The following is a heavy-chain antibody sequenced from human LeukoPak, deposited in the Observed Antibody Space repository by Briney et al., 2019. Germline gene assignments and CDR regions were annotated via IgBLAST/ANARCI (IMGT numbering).Heavy chain of an antibody. V-gene: IGHV4-61*08. D-gene: IGHD3-10*01. J-gene: IGHJ4*02. CDR1: GGSISSGGYS. CDR2: IYYSGST. Sequence: SQTLSLTCTVSGGSISSGGYSWSWLRQHPGQGLEWIGYIYYSGSTNYNPSLKSRVTISVDTSKNQFSLKLSSVTAADTAVYYCARRNAVRGTVDWGQGTLVTVSS. CDR3: ARRNAVRGTVD.